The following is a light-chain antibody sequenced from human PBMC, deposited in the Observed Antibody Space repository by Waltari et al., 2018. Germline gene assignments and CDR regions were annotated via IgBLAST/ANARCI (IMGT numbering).Light chain of an antibody. Sequence: QSVLAQPPSASGTPGQRVTISGSGITSIIQATTVNWYQPGPGPAPKLLIYDTYQRPSGVPDRFSGSKSGSSASLAISGLQSEDEADYFCSTWDDSLNGVVFGGGTRLTVL. J-gene: IGLJ2*01. CDR3: STWDDSLNGVV. CDR2: DTY. CDR1: TSIIQATT. V-gene: IGLV1-44*01.